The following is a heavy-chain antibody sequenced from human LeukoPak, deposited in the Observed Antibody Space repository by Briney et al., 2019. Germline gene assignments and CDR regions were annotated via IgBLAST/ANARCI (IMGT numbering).Heavy chain of an antibody. CDR1: GYTFTSYC. Sequence: ASVKVSCKASGYTFTSYCMHWVRQAPGKGLEWMGGFDPEDGETIYAQKFQGRVTMTEDTSTDTAYMELSSVRSEDTAVYYCATDRYGDYGMDVWGQGTTVTVSS. CDR3: ATDRYGDYGMDV. D-gene: IGHD4-17*01. V-gene: IGHV1-24*01. CDR2: FDPEDGET. J-gene: IGHJ6*02.